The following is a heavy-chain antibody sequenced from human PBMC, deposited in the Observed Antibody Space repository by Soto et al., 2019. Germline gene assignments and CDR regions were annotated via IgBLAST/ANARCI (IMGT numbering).Heavy chain of an antibody. CDR2: IAGTGGST. J-gene: IGHJ6*03. CDR1: DFLVSNHA. V-gene: IGHV3-23*01. D-gene: IGHD3-16*01. Sequence: EVQLSESGGGFVRPGGSLRLSCAVSDFLVSNHAMSWVRQAPGKGLQWVSTIAGTGGSTYYLDSVRGRFTVSTDKAKTTPYLDMNILRDDDTAIYYCARGESDYYYYCMDVWGKGTPVTVSS. CDR3: ARGESDYYYYCMDV.